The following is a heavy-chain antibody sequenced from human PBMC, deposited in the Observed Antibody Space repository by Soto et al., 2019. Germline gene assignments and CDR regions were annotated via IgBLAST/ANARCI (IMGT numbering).Heavy chain of an antibody. V-gene: IGHV4-39*01. CDR1: GGSISSSSYY. J-gene: IGHJ3*02. Sequence: PSETLSLTCTVSGGSISSSSYYWGWIRQPPGKGLEWIGSIYYSGSTYCNPSLKSRVTISVDTSKNQFSLKLSSVTAADTAVYYCARLAAAGIDDAFDIWGQGTMVTVSS. D-gene: IGHD6-13*01. CDR2: IYYSGST. CDR3: ARLAAAGIDDAFDI.